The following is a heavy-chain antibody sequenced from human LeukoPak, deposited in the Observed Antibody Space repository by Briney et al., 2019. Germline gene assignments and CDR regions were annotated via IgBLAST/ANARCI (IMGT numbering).Heavy chain of an antibody. D-gene: IGHD2-2*01. J-gene: IGHJ4*02. V-gene: IGHV4-34*08. CDR2: IHDSGST. CDR1: GFTFRDYY. Sequence: MPGGSLRLFCAASGFTFRDYYMSWIRQPPGKGLEWIGTIHDSGSTYYNPSLKSRVTISVDTSKNQFSLKLSSVTAADTAVYYCAGHFGYDQVDSWGQGTLVTVSS. CDR3: AGHFGYDQVDS.